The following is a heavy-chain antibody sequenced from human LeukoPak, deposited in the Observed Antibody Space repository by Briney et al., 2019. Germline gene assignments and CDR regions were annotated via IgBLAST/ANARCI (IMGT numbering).Heavy chain of an antibody. Sequence: GGSLRLSCAASGLTFSSYWMHWVRQAPGKGLVWVSRINSDGSSTSYADSVKGRFTISRDNSKNTLYLQMSSLRAEDTAVYYCAKAPARAPLDPWGQGTLVTVSS. V-gene: IGHV3-74*01. J-gene: IGHJ5*02. CDR2: INSDGSST. CDR3: AKAPARAPLDP. CDR1: GLTFSSYW.